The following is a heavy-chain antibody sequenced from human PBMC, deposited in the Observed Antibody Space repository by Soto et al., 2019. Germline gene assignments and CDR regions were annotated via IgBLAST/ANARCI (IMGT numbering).Heavy chain of an antibody. CDR1: GFTFSSYG. D-gene: IGHD3-9*01. V-gene: IGHV3-33*01. J-gene: IGHJ4*02. CDR2: IWYDGSNK. Sequence: GGSLRFSCAASGFTFSSYGMHWVRQAPGKGLEWVAVIWYDGSNKYYADSVKGRFTISRDNSKNTLYLQMNSLRAEDTAVYYCARNDILTGYYFDYWGQGTLVTVSS. CDR3: ARNDILTGYYFDY.